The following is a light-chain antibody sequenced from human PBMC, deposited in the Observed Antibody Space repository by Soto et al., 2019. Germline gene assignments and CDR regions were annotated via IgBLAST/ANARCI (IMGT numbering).Light chain of an antibody. CDR2: EVT. CDR1: SSDVGGYNY. V-gene: IGLV2-8*01. J-gene: IGLJ2*01. CDR3: LSYAGSTIVV. Sequence: QSALTQPPSASGSPGQSVTISCTGTSSDVGGYNYVSGYQQHPGKAPKLMIYEVTKRPSGVPDRFSGSKSGNKASLTVSGLLAEDEADYYCLSYAGSTIVVFGGGTKLAVL.